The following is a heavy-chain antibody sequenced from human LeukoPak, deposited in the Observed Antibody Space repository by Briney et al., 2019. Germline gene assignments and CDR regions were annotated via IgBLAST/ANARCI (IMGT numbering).Heavy chain of an antibody. D-gene: IGHD3-10*01. CDR1: GFTFSSYE. V-gene: IGHV3-48*03. CDR3: ARGGYYGSGSYLGYYYYGMDV. Sequence: PGGSLRLSCAASGFTFSSYEMNWVRQAPGKGLEWVSYISSSGSTIYYADSVMGRFTISRDNAKNSLYLQMNRLRAEDTAVYYCARGGYYGSGSYLGYYYYGMDVWGQGTTVTVSS. CDR2: ISSSGSTI. J-gene: IGHJ6*02.